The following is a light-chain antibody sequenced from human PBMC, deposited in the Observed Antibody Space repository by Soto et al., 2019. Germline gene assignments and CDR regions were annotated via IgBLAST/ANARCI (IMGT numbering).Light chain of an antibody. J-gene: IGKJ2*01. CDR3: QQYGSAPMFT. V-gene: IGKV3-20*01. Sequence: DIVLTQSPGTLSWSPGERATLSCRASLSLSSFLAWYQQKPGQAPRLLIYGVSRRATGIPDRFSGSGSGTDFTLTIASLEPEDFAVYYCQQYGSAPMFTFGQGTKLEIK. CDR1: LSLSSF. CDR2: GVS.